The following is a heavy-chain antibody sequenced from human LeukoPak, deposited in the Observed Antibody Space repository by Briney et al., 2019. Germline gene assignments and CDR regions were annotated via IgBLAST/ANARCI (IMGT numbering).Heavy chain of an antibody. Sequence: GGSLRLSCALSGITLRNSAICWVRQTPRKRLEWVADLSGSGGGTNYADSVKGRFTISGDNAKNTLYLQMNSLRAEDTPVYISAKRGGVMRVILGVFEKEAYYFDSWGQGALVTVSS. CDR2: LSGSGGGT. D-gene: IGHD2-8*02. V-gene: IGHV3-23*01. CDR3: AKRGGVMRVILGVFEKEAYYFDS. J-gene: IGHJ4*02. CDR1: GITLRNSA.